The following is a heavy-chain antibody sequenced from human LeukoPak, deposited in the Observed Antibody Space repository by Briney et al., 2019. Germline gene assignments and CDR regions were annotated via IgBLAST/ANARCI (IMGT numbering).Heavy chain of an antibody. CDR1: GFTFSSYA. Sequence: GGSLRLSCAASGFTFSSYAMSWVRQAPGKALEWVSAISGSGGSTYYADSVKGRFTISRDNSKNTLYLQMNSLRAEDTAVYYCAKDRGSSWLNWFDPWGQGTLVTVSS. J-gene: IGHJ5*02. CDR2: ISGSGGST. D-gene: IGHD6-13*01. CDR3: AKDRGSSWLNWFDP. V-gene: IGHV3-23*01.